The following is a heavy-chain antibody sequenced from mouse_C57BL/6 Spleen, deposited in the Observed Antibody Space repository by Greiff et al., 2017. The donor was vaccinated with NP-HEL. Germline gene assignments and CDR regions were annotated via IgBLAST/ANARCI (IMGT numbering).Heavy chain of an antibody. V-gene: IGHV2-2*01. CDR3: ARNDYGSGYYAMDY. CDR2: IWSGGST. D-gene: IGHD1-1*01. Sequence: VKLMESGPGLVQPSQSLSITCTVSGFSLTSYGVHWVRQSPGKGLEWLGVIWSGGSTDYNAAFISRLSISKDNSKSQVFFKMNSLQADDTAIYYCARNDYGSGYYAMDYWGQGTSVTVSS. CDR1: GFSLTSYG. J-gene: IGHJ4*01.